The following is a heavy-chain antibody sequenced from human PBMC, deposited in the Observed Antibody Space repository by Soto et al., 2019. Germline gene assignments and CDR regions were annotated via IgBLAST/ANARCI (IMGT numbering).Heavy chain of an antibody. Sequence: GGSLRLSGAACGFAFSSYWMHWVRQAPWKGLVWVSRIDPYESGINYADSVKGRFTISRDNAKNTLYLQMNSLRAEDTAVYYCTSHTFGGRDSWGQRTLVTVCS. V-gene: IGHV3-74*01. D-gene: IGHD2-15*01. CDR3: TSHTFGGRDS. CDR2: IDPYESGI. J-gene: IGHJ4*02. CDR1: GFAFSSYW.